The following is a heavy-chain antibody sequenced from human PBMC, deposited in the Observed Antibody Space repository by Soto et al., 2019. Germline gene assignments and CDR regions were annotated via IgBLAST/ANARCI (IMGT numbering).Heavy chain of an antibody. CDR2: IYYSGST. CDR1: GGSISSGDYY. J-gene: IGHJ4*02. V-gene: IGHV4-30-4*01. Sequence: TLSLTCTVSGGSISSGDYYWSWIRQPPGKGLEWIGYIYYSGSTYYNPSLKSRVTISVDTSKNQFSLKLSSVTAADTAVYYCARAVDIVATIYFDYWGQGTLVTV. D-gene: IGHD5-12*01. CDR3: ARAVDIVATIYFDY.